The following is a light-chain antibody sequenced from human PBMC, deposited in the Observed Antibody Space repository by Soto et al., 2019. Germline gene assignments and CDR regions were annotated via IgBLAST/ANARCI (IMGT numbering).Light chain of an antibody. CDR3: SKYTPGTTPPYV. J-gene: IGLJ1*01. CDR2: DVS. V-gene: IGLV2-14*01. CDR1: SRDVGGYNY. Sequence: QSVLTQPASVSGSPGQSITISCTGTSRDVGGYNYVSWYQQHPGKAPKLMIYDVSDRPSGVSNRFSGSKSGNTASLTISGFQAGAEVDSYGSKYTPGTTPPYVYGRGPK.